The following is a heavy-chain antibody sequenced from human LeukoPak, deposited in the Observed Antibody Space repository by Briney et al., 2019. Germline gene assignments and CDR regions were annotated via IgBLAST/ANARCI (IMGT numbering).Heavy chain of an antibody. Sequence: ASVKVSCKASGGTFSSFAINWVRQAPGQGLEWMGGVIPISGTVNYAQEFQGRVTITADESTSTAYMELSSLRAADTAVYYCARATGSAWEYFDYWGQGTLVTVSS. J-gene: IGHJ4*02. V-gene: IGHV1-69*13. D-gene: IGHD1-1*01. CDR3: ARATGSAWEYFDY. CDR1: GGTFSSFA. CDR2: VIPISGTV.